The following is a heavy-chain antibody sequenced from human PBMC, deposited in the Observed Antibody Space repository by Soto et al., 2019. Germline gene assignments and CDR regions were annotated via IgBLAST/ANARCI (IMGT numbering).Heavy chain of an antibody. CDR1: GGSISSYY. J-gene: IGHJ5*02. CDR2: IYTSGST. Sequence: SETLSLTCTVSGGSISSYYWSWIRQPAGKGLEWIGRIYTSGSTNYNPSLKSRVTMSVDTSKNQFSLKLSSVTAADTAVYYCATVDIVLMVYTTWGQGTLVTVSS. CDR3: ATVDIVLMVYTT. D-gene: IGHD2-8*01. V-gene: IGHV4-4*07.